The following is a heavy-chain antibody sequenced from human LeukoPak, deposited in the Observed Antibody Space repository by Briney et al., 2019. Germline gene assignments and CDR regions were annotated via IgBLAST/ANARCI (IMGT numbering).Heavy chain of an antibody. V-gene: IGHV4-31*03. D-gene: IGHD5-12*01. CDR3: ARAAEDIVAPFDY. Sequence: EPSETLSLTCTVSGGSISSGGYYWSWIRQHPGKGLEWIGYIYYSGSTYYNPSLKSRVTISVDTSKNQFSLKLSSVTAADTAVYYCARAAEDIVAPFDYWGQGSLVTVSS. J-gene: IGHJ4*02. CDR2: IYYSGST. CDR1: GGSISSGGYY.